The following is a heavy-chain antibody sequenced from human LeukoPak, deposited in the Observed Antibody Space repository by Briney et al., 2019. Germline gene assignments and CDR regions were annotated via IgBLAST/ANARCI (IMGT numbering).Heavy chain of an antibody. CDR1: GGSFSGYY. D-gene: IGHD2-15*01. Sequence: PSETLSLTCAVYGGSFSGYYWSWIRQPPGKGLEWIGEINHSGSTNYNPSLKSRVTISVDTSKNQFSLKLSSVTAADTAVYYCARTARGAASPSKGAFDIWGQGTMVTVSS. J-gene: IGHJ3*02. CDR3: ARTARGAASPSKGAFDI. CDR2: INHSGST. V-gene: IGHV4-34*01.